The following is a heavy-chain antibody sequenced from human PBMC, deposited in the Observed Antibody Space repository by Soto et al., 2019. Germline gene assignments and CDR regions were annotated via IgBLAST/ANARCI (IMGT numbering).Heavy chain of an antibody. J-gene: IGHJ4*02. CDR3: ARALGSTNDF. CDR2: INHSGST. Sequence: SETLALTCAVYGGSFSGYYWSWIRQPPGKGLEWIGEINHSGSTNYNPSLKSRVTISVDTSKNQFSLKLSSVTAADTAVYYCARALGSTNDFWGRGTLVTVSS. D-gene: IGHD3-16*01. V-gene: IGHV4-34*01. CDR1: GGSFSGYY.